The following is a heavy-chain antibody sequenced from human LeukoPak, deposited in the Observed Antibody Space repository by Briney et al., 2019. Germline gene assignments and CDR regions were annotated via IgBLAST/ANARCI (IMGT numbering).Heavy chain of an antibody. J-gene: IGHJ4*02. CDR2: DYRGEST. V-gene: IGHV3-53*01. Sequence: GGSLRLSCAASGVSVSNSYMSWVRQAPGKGLEWISVDYRGESTYYADSVKGRFTISRDNAKNSLYLQMTSLRAEDTAVYYCARDLSASWYSLGYWGQGTLVTVSS. CDR1: GVSVSNSY. D-gene: IGHD6-13*01. CDR3: ARDLSASWYSLGY.